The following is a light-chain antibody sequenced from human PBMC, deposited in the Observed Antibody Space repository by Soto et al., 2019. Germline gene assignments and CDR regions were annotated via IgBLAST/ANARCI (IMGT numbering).Light chain of an antibody. CDR1: QSVSSN. J-gene: IGKJ4*01. Sequence: EIVMTQSPATLSVSPGERATLSCRASQSVSSNLAWYQQKPGQAPRLLIYGASTGATGIPARFSGSGSGTEFTLTISSLQSEDFAVYSCQQYNNWPPLTFGGGTKVDIK. CDR2: GAS. CDR3: QQYNNWPPLT. V-gene: IGKV3-15*01.